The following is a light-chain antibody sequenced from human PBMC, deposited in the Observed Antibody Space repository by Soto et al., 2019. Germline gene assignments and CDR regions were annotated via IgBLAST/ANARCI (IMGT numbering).Light chain of an antibody. V-gene: IGLV1-51*01. CDR1: SSNIGNNY. CDR3: GTWDNSLSAVV. J-gene: IGLJ2*01. CDR2: DIN. Sequence: QSVLTQPPSVSAASGQTVTISCSGSSSNIGNNYVSWYQQLPGTAPRLLIYDINKRPSGIPDRFAGSKSGTSATLGITGLQTGDEADYYCGTWDNSLSAVVFGGGTKLTVL.